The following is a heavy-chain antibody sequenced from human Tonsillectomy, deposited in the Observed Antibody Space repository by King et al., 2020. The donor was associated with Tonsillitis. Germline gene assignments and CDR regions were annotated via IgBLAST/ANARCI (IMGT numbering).Heavy chain of an antibody. V-gene: IGHV1-69*01. CDR3: ARGGSGWPSHYYYMDV. CDR2: IIPILGTA. J-gene: IGHJ6*03. D-gene: IGHD6-19*01. Sequence: VQLAQSGAEVKRPGSSVKVSCKASGGTFSSYAISWVRQAPGQGLEWMGGIIPILGTANYAQKFQGRVTITADESTSTAYMELSSLRSEDTAVYYCARGGSGWPSHYYYMDVWGKGTTVTVSS. CDR1: GGTFSSYA.